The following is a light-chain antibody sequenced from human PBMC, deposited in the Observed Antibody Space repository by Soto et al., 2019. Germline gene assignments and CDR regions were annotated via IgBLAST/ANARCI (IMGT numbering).Light chain of an antibody. V-gene: IGKV1-6*02. CDR1: QGIGND. CDR3: LQDFHFPLS. J-gene: IGKJ4*01. Sequence: AIQMTQSPSSLSASVGDRVTITCRASQGIGNDLAWYQQKPGKAPKLLIYDASTLQSGVPSRFSGNGSGTDFTLTISSLQPGDLASYYCLQDFHFPLSFGGGTKVEIK. CDR2: DAS.